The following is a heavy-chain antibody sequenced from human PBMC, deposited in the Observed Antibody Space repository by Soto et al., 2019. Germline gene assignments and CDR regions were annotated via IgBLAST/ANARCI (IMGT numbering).Heavy chain of an antibody. D-gene: IGHD5-18*01. CDR2: ISGSGST. CDR1: GGSVSSGGDY. CDR3: AAESGSTYGYFDY. J-gene: IGHJ4*02. Sequence: PSETLSLTCTVSGGSVSSGGDYWSWIRQSPGKGLEWIGYISGSGSTGYNPSLKNRLTMSVDRSQNQFTLRLTFVTAADTAVYFCAAESGSTYGYFDYWGQGTQVTVSS. V-gene: IGHV4-30-4*01.